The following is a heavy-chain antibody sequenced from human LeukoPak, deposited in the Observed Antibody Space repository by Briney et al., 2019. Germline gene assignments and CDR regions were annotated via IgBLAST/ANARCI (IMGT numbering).Heavy chain of an antibody. D-gene: IGHD3-10*01. CDR2: VYYSGST. Sequence: SETLSLTCTVSGGSISSGTYYWSWIRQPPGKGLEWIGYVYYSGSTDYNPSLKSRVTISVDTSKNQFSLKLTSVTAADTAVYYCARFGPIGYFDYWGQGTLVTVSS. CDR3: ARFGPIGYFDY. V-gene: IGHV4-61*01. CDR1: GGSISSGTYY. J-gene: IGHJ4*02.